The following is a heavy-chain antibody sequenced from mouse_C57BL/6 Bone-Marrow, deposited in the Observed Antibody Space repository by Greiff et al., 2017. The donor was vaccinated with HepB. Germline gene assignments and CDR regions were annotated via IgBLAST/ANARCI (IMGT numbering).Heavy chain of an antibody. V-gene: IGHV5-17*01. CDR2: ISSGSSTI. J-gene: IGHJ3*01. Sequence: EVHLVESGGGLVKPGGSLKLSCAASGFTFSDYGMHWVRQAPEKGLEWVAYISSGSSTIYYADTVKGRFTISRDNAKNTLFLQMTSLRSEDTAMYYCARGDNSAAYWGQGTLVTVSA. D-gene: IGHD3-2*01. CDR1: GFTFSDYG. CDR3: ARGDNSAAY.